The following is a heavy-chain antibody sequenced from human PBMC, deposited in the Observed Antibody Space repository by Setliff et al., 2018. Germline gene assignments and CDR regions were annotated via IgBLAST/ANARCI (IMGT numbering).Heavy chain of an antibody. J-gene: IGHJ4*02. V-gene: IGHV4-38-2*01. Sequence: PSETLSLTCAVSGYSISSGYYWGWIRHPPGKGLGWIGSRYRSGTTYYNPSLKSRVTISVDTSKNQFSLKLSSVTAADTAVYYCARQLCSGGSCYATTFDYWGQGTLVTVSS. CDR1: GYSISSGYY. D-gene: IGHD2-15*01. CDR3: ARQLCSGGSCYATTFDY. CDR2: RYRSGTT.